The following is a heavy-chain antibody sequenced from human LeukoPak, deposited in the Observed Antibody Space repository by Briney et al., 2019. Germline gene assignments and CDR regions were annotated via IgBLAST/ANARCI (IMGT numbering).Heavy chain of an antibody. V-gene: IGHV4-59*12. CDR3: ARASVRDSYDSSGQRAFDY. Sequence: SETLSLTCTVSGGSISSYYWSWIRQPPGKGLEWIGYIYYSGSTNYNPSLKSRVTISVDTSKNQFSLKLSSVTAADTAVYYCARASVRDSYDSSGQRAFDYWGQGTLVTVSS. CDR1: GGSISSYY. J-gene: IGHJ4*02. D-gene: IGHD3-22*01. CDR2: IYYSGST.